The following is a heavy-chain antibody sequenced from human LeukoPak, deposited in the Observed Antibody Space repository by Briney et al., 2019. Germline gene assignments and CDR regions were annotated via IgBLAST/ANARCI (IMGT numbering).Heavy chain of an antibody. Sequence: PSETLSLTCTVSGGSISSSSYYWSWIRQPPGKGLEWIGYIYYSGSTNYSPSLKSRVTISVDTSKNQFSLKLSSVTAADTAVYYCARQATATYFEASYYYGMDVWGQGTTVTVSS. CDR2: IYYSGST. V-gene: IGHV4-61*05. D-gene: IGHD2-21*02. CDR1: GGSISSSSYY. J-gene: IGHJ6*02. CDR3: ARQATATYFEASYYYGMDV.